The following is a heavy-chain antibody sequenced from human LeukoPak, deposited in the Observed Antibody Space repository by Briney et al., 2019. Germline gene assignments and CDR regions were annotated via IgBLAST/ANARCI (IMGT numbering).Heavy chain of an antibody. CDR1: GGSISSSGYY. CDR3: ARQVSDYFYYYIDV. V-gene: IGHV4-39*01. Sequence: VKPSETLSLTCSVSGGSISSSGYYWNWIRQPPGKGLEWVGIIYYSGTTYYNSSLKSRVTISEDTSKNRFSLMLTSVTAADTAVYYCARQVSDYFYYYIDVWGEGTTVIVSS. J-gene: IGHJ6*03. CDR2: IYYSGTT.